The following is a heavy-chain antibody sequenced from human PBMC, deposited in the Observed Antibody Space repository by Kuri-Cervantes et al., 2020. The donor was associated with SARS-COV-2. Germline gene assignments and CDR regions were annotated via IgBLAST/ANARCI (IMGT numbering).Heavy chain of an antibody. CDR3: ARDVAVTTRGYMDV. D-gene: IGHD4-11*01. CDR2: ISAYNGNT. J-gene: IGHJ6*03. CDR1: GYTFTSDG. Sequence: ASVNVSCKASGYTFTSDGISWGRQAPGQGLEWMGWISAYNGNTNYAQKLQGRVTMNTDTSTSTAYMELRSLRSDDTAVYYCARDVAVTTRGYMDVWGKGTTVTVSS. V-gene: IGHV1-18*01.